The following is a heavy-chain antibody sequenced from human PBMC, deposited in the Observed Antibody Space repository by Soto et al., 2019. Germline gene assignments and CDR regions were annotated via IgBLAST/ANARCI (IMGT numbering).Heavy chain of an antibody. Sequence: GESLKISCKGSGYSFTSYWIGWVRQMPGKGLEWMGIIYPGDSDTRYSPSFQGQVTISADKSISTAYLQWSSLKASDTAMYYCARRREDIVVVPDNKRGAFDIWGQGTMVTVSS. V-gene: IGHV5-51*01. J-gene: IGHJ3*02. CDR1: GYSFTSYW. CDR3: ARRREDIVVVPDNKRGAFDI. D-gene: IGHD2-2*01. CDR2: IYPGDSDT.